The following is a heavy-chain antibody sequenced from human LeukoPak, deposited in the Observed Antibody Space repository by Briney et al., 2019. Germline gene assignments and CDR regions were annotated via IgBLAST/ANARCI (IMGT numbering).Heavy chain of an antibody. CDR1: GFTFSDYY. D-gene: IGHD4-17*01. CDR3: ARNYYGDYFFDY. V-gene: IGHV3-11*04. Sequence: GGSLRLSCAASGFTFSDYYMSWIRQAPGKGLEWVSYISSSSTTVYYADSMKGRFTISRDTAKNSLYLQMNSLTDEDTAVYYCARNYYGDYFFDYWGQGTLVTVSS. J-gene: IGHJ4*02. CDR2: ISSSSTTV.